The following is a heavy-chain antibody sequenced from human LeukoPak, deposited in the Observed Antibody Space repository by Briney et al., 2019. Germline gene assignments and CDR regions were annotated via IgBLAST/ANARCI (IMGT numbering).Heavy chain of an antibody. V-gene: IGHV4-59*01. CDR2: IYYSGST. J-gene: IGHJ4*02. Sequence: SETLSLTCTVSGGSISSYYWSWIRQPPGKGLEWIGYIYYSGSTNYNPSLKSRVPISVDTSKNQFSLKLSSVTAADTAVYYCARDTGYSYGYLDYWGQGTLVTVSS. CDR1: GGSISSYY. D-gene: IGHD5-18*01. CDR3: ARDTGYSYGYLDY.